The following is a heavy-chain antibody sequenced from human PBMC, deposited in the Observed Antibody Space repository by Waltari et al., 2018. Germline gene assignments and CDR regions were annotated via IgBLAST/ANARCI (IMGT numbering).Heavy chain of an antibody. CDR2: LSSGGDKT. V-gene: IGHV3-23*01. Sequence: VQLLESGGGLVQPGGSLRLSCAASEFTFNSYAMRWVRQAPGTGLEWVSGLSSGGDKTFYADSVKCRFTISRDKSKNTLYLQMNSLRGEDTAVYYCAKDAPQPPYYDFWRGGMDVWGQGTTVTVSS. CDR1: EFTFNSYA. CDR3: AKDAPQPPYYDFWRGGMDV. J-gene: IGHJ6*02. D-gene: IGHD3-3*01.